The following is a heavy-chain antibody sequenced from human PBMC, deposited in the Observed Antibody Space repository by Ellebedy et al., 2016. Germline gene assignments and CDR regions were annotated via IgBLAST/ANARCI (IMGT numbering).Heavy chain of an antibody. CDR1: GYTFASYG. Sequence: ASVKVSCKASGYTFASYGISWVRQAPGQGLEWMGWISAYNGNTNYAQKLQGRVTMTTDTSTSTAYMELRSLRSDDTAVYYCAREFSALWFGESLSGMDVWGQGTTVTVSS. CDR3: AREFSALWFGESLSGMDV. J-gene: IGHJ6*02. D-gene: IGHD3-10*01. V-gene: IGHV1-18*01. CDR2: ISAYNGNT.